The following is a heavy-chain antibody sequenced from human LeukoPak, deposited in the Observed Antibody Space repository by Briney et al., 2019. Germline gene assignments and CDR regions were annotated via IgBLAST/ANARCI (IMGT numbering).Heavy chain of an antibody. J-gene: IGHJ6*04. Sequence: SETLSLTCTVSGGSFSGGNYYWSWIRQHPGKGLEWIGYISYSGTTYYNPSLKSRLTISLDMSEKQFSLKLSSVTAADTAIYFCASLHYYFYSLDVWGKGTTVTVSS. CDR2: ISYSGTT. CDR3: ASLHYYFYSLDV. V-gene: IGHV4-31*03. CDR1: GGSFSGGNYY.